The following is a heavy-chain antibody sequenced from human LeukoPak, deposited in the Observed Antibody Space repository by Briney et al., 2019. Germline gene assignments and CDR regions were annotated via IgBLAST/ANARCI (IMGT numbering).Heavy chain of an antibody. CDR1: GGSISSSSYY. V-gene: IGHV4-39*07. J-gene: IGHJ4*02. CDR2: IYYSGST. Sequence: SETLSLTCTVSGGSISSSSYYRGWIRQPPGKGLEWIGSIYYSGSTYYNPSLKSRVTISVDTSKNQFSLKLSSVTAADTAVYYCARHGSGWYNYFDYWGQGTLVTVSS. D-gene: IGHD6-19*01. CDR3: ARHGSGWYNYFDY.